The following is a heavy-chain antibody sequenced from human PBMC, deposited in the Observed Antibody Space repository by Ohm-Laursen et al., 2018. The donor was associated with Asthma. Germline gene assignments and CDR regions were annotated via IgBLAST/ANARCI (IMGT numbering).Heavy chain of an antibody. D-gene: IGHD1-26*01. V-gene: IGHV3-48*01. CDR1: GFTFSLYA. CDR2: ISSDSVTI. J-gene: IGHJ6*02. CDR3: VREWGGMDV. Sequence: SLRLSRTASGFTFSLYAINWVRQAPGKGLAWVSYISSDSVTIYYAHSENRRFTISSDNAKHSLYLQMTSLRAEDTAVYYCVREWGGMDVWGLGATVTVSS.